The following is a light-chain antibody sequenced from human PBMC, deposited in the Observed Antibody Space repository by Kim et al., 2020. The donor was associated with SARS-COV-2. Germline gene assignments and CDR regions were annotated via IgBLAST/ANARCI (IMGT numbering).Light chain of an antibody. J-gene: IGKJ5*01. V-gene: IGKV3-20*01. Sequence: LSLSPGERATLSCRASQSVSSSYLAWYQQKPGQAPRLLIYGASSRATGIPDRFSGSGSGTDFTLTISRLEPEDFAVYYCQQYGGTFGQGTRLEIK. CDR3: QQYGGT. CDR1: QSVSSSY. CDR2: GAS.